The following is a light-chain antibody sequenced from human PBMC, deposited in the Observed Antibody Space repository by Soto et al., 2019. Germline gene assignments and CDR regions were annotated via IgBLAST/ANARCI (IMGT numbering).Light chain of an antibody. Sequence: DVQMTQSPSTLSASVGDRVTITCRASQNVNRWLAWYQQKPGKAPKLLIYGASSLEDGVPSRFSGGRSGTQFNLNISSLQPDDFATYYCQQYESFSFAFGPGTKVDIK. J-gene: IGKJ3*01. CDR3: QQYESFSFA. V-gene: IGKV1-5*01. CDR1: QNVNRW. CDR2: GAS.